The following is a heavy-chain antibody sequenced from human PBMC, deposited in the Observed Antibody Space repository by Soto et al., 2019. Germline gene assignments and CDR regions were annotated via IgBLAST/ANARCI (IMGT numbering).Heavy chain of an antibody. V-gene: IGHV3-53*01. CDR2: IYSGGST. Sequence: EVQRVASGGGLIQPGGSLRLSCAASGFTFSSNDMNWVRQAPGKGLEWVSLIYSGGSTYYADSVKGRFTISRDNSKNTLYLQMSSLRAEDTAVYYCATRHLFPGAHWGQGTMVTVYS. D-gene: IGHD2-21*01. CDR3: ATRHLFPGAH. CDR1: GFTFSSND. J-gene: IGHJ3*01.